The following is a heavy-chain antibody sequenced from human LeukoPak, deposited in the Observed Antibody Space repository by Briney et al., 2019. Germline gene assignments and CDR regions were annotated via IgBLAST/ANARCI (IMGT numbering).Heavy chain of an antibody. CDR2: INPNSGGT. J-gene: IGHJ4*02. V-gene: IGHV1-2*02. CDR1: GYTFTGYY. CDR3: ARDPGPYYDILTSPGYFDY. D-gene: IGHD3-9*01. Sequence: ASVKVSCKASGYTFTGYYMHWVRQAPGQGLEWMGWINPNSGGTNYAQKFQGRVTMTRDTSISTAYMELSRLRSDDTAVYYCARDPGPYYDILTSPGYFDYWGQGTLVTVSS.